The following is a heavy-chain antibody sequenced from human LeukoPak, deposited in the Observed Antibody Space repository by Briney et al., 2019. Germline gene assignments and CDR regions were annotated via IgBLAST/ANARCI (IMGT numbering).Heavy chain of an antibody. CDR2: MNPSGGST. D-gene: IGHD3-22*01. CDR1: GYTFTSYY. J-gene: IGHJ3*02. V-gene: IGHV1-46*01. Sequence: ASVKVSCKASGYTFTSYYMHWVRQAPGQGLQWMGIMNPSGGSTSYAQKFQGRVTMTRDTSTSTVYMELSSRRSEDTAVYYCARLLPQDAFDIWGQGTMVTVSS. CDR3: ARLLPQDAFDI.